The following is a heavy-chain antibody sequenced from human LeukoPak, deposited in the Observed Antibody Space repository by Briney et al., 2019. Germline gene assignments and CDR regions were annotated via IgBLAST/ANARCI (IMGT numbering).Heavy chain of an antibody. Sequence: GGSLRLSCAASGFTFSSYSMNWVRQAPGKGLEWVSSISSSGSYIYYADSVKGRFTISRDNAKNSLYLQMNSLRAEDTAVYYCAREVAVAGTLYDADYWGQGTLVTVSS. CDR2: ISSSGSYI. CDR3: AREVAVAGTLYDADY. V-gene: IGHV3-21*01. D-gene: IGHD6-19*01. CDR1: GFTFSSYS. J-gene: IGHJ4*02.